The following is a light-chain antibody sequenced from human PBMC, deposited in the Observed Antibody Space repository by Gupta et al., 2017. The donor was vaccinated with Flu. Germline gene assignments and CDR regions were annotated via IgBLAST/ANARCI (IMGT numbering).Light chain of an antibody. Sequence: ETASTQSAATVSLSPGERDTLTCRASQSVSSYLTWYQQKPGQAPRLLIYDASNRATGIPARFSGSGSGTDFTLTISSLEPEDFAIYYCQQRSNWPRTFGQGTKVDIK. V-gene: IGKV3-11*01. J-gene: IGKJ1*01. CDR3: QQRSNWPRT. CDR1: QSVSSY. CDR2: DAS.